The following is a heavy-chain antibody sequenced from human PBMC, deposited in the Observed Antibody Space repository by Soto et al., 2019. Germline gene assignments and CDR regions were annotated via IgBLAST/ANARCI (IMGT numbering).Heavy chain of an antibody. D-gene: IGHD6-13*01. CDR3: ARERESQQLVY. V-gene: IGHV1-3*01. Sequence: ASVKVSCKASGYTFSSYAVHWVRQAPGQRLEWMGWINAGNGNTKYLQKFQGRVTLTRDTSASTAYMELSSLRSEDTAVYYCARERESQQLVYWGQGTLVTVS. J-gene: IGHJ4*02. CDR1: GYTFSSYA. CDR2: INAGNGNT.